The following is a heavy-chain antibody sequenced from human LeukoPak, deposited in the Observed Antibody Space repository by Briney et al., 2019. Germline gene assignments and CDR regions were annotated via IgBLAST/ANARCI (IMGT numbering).Heavy chain of an antibody. CDR2: IIPIFGTA. CDR3: ARDACRGPGSTSCYGGSDY. CDR1: GGTFSSYA. Sequence: ASVKVSCKASGGTFSSYAISWVRQAPGQGLEWMGGIIPIFGTANYAQKFQGRVTITMDESTSTAYMELSSLRSEDTAVYYCARDACRGPGSTSCYGGSDYWGQGTLVTVSS. D-gene: IGHD2-2*01. V-gene: IGHV1-69*05. J-gene: IGHJ4*02.